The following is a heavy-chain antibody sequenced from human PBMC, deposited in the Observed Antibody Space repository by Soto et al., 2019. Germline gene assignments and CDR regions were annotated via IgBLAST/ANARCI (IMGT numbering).Heavy chain of an antibody. Sequence: PSETLSLTCTVSGGSISSGGYYWSWIRQHPGKGLEWIGYIYYSGSTYYNPSLKSRVTISVDTSKNQFSLKLSSVTAADTAVYYCARDEGPTYYYDSSGPPGGYGMDVWGQGTTVTVS. J-gene: IGHJ6*02. V-gene: IGHV4-31*03. CDR3: ARDEGPTYYYDSSGPPGGYGMDV. D-gene: IGHD3-22*01. CDR2: IYYSGST. CDR1: GGSISSGGYY.